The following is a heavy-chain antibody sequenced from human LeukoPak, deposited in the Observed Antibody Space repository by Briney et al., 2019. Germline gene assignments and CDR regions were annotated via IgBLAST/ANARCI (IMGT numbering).Heavy chain of an antibody. Sequence: SETLSLTCTVSGGSLISYYWSWIRQPPGKGLEWIGYIYYSGSTKYNPSLKGRVTISVDTSKNQFSLKLSSVTAADTAVYFCARHPEWEREAGSTWGQGTLVTVSS. CDR1: GGSLISYY. D-gene: IGHD3-10*01. V-gene: IGHV4-59*08. J-gene: IGHJ5*02. CDR3: ARHPEWEREAGST. CDR2: IYYSGST.